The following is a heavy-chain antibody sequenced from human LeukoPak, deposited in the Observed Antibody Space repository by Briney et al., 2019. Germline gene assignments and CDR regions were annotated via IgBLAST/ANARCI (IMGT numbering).Heavy chain of an antibody. V-gene: IGHV4-59*01. J-gene: IGHJ6*03. CDR1: GGSISSYY. CDR3: ARDAYYGSGSDYAEYYMDV. D-gene: IGHD3-10*01. Sequence: SESLSLTCTVSGGSISSYYWSWIRQPPGKGLEWIGYMYYSGSTNYNPSLKSRVTISVDTSKNQFSLKLSSVTAADTAVYYCARDAYYGSGSDYAEYYMDVWGKGTTVTISS. CDR2: MYYSGST.